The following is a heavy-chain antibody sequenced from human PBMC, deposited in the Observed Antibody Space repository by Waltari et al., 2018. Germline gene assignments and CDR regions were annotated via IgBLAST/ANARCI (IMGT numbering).Heavy chain of an antibody. CDR2: IYTSGST. CDR1: GGSISSGSYY. CDR3: ASSYSSSWYPFDY. Sequence: QVQLQESGPGLVKPSQTLSLTCTASGGSISSGSYYWSWIRQPAGKGLEWIGRIYTSGSTNYNPSLKSRVTISVDTSKNQFSLKLSSVTAADTAVYYCASSYSSSWYPFDYWGQGTLVTVSS. V-gene: IGHV4-61*02. J-gene: IGHJ4*02. D-gene: IGHD6-13*01.